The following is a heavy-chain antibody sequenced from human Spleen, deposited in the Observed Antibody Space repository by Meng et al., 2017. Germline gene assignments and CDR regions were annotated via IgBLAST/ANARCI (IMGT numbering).Heavy chain of an antibody. CDR1: GGSISTYY. V-gene: IGHV4-59*12. D-gene: IGHD3-3*01. CDR2: IYYNGST. Sequence: SETLSLTCTVSGGSISTYYWRRCIRQPPGKGLEWTGDIYYNGSTNYNPSLKSRVAVSVDTSKKQFSLKLSSVTAADTAIYFCAKIPAVLLYYGERNLYGLDVWGQGTTVTVSS. CDR3: AKIPAVLLYYGERNLYGLDV. J-gene: IGHJ6*02.